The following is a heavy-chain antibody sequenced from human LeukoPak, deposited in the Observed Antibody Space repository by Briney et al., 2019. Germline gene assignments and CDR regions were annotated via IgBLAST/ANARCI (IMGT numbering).Heavy chain of an antibody. CDR2: IGGSGGNT. D-gene: IGHD6-13*01. CDR1: GFTFSNYA. V-gene: IGHV3-23*01. Sequence: GGSLRLSCAASGFTFSNYAMSWVRQAPGKGLEWVSTIGGSGGNTNYADSVKGRFTISRDNSKNALYLQMNSLRAEDTAVYYCARSRGGSYYFDSWGQGTLVTVSS. J-gene: IGHJ4*02. CDR3: ARSRGGSYYFDS.